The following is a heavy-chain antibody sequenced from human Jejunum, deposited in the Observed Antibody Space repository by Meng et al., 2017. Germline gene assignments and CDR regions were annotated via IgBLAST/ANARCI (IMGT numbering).Heavy chain of an antibody. CDR1: GFTFNFYE. CDR2: ISASGATI. J-gene: IGHJ4*02. Sequence: GESLKISCAASGFTFNFYEMNWVRQAPGKGLEWVSYISASGATIHYADSVKGRFTISRDNANNSLYLQINSLRAEDTAIYYCARDDFHDRSGLGCWGQGTKVTVSS. CDR3: ARDDFHDRSGLGC. D-gene: IGHD3-22*01. V-gene: IGHV3-48*03.